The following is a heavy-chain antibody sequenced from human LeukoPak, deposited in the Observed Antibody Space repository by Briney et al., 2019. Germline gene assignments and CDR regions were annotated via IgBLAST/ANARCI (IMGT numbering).Heavy chain of an antibody. Sequence: PGGSPRLSCAVSGFMFSDYYMVWIRQAPGKGLEWIAYISSGGDTFFYADSVKGRFTISRDNSGDSLHLQMNSLRAEDTAVYYCARGDGVYDYVWGRSYWGQGTLVTVSS. CDR2: ISSGGDTF. CDR3: ARGDGVYDYVWGRSY. J-gene: IGHJ4*02. D-gene: IGHD3-16*01. CDR1: GFMFSDYY. V-gene: IGHV3-11*01.